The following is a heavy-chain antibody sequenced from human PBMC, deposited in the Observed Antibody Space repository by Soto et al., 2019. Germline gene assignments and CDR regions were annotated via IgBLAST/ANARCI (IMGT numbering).Heavy chain of an antibody. Sequence: SGKVCFKACGGPFSSYAISLVRQAPGQGLEWIGGIIPIFGTANYAQKFQGRVTITADESTSTAYMELSSLRSEDTAVYYCARDWKEYWLLRRDSKNYYYYGMDVWGQGTTVTVSS. CDR1: GGPFSSYA. CDR3: ARDWKEYWLLRRDSKNYYYYGMDV. V-gene: IGHV1-69*13. D-gene: IGHD3-22*01. CDR2: IIPIFGTA. J-gene: IGHJ6*02.